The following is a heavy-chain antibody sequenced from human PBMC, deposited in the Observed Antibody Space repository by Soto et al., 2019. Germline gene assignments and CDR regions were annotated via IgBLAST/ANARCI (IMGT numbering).Heavy chain of an antibody. CDR2: ISYDGSNK. J-gene: IGHJ6*02. CDR1: GFTFSSYA. V-gene: IGHV3-30-3*01. Sequence: LRLSCAASGFTFSSYAMHWVRQAPGKGLEWVAVISYDGSNKYYADSVKGRFTISRDNSKNTLYLQMNSLRAEDTAVYYCARDFDSSSSYYYGMDVWGQGTTVTVSS. CDR3: ARDFDSSSSYYYGMDV. D-gene: IGHD6-13*01.